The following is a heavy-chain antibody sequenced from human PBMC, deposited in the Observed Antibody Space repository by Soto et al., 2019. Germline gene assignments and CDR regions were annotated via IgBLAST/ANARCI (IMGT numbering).Heavy chain of an antibody. CDR2: ISGSGGST. J-gene: IGHJ3*02. D-gene: IGHD1-7*01. CDR1: GFTVSSYA. CDR3: AKGNSWSPALVLDI. V-gene: IGHV3-23*01. Sequence: PGGSLRLSCAASGFTVSSYAMNWVRQAPGKGLEWVSAISGSGGSTYYADSVKGRFTISRDSSKNTLYLQMNSLRAEDTAVYYCAKGNSWSPALVLDIWGQGTMVTVSS.